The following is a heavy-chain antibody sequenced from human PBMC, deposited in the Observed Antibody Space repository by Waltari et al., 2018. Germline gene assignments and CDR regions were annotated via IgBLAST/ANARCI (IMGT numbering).Heavy chain of an antibody. CDR2: LNPDSVDT. CDR1: GYTFTSYD. D-gene: IGHD6-13*01. Sequence: QVQLVQSRAEVKKPGASVKVSCKASGYTFTSYDINWVRQATGQGLEWMGWLNPDSVDTGYALRFQGRITMTRDTSRSTAYMELSSLTSDDTAVYYCARGHGRFSSSWFDYWGQGTLVTVSS. V-gene: IGHV1-8*01. J-gene: IGHJ4*02. CDR3: ARGHGRFSSSWFDY.